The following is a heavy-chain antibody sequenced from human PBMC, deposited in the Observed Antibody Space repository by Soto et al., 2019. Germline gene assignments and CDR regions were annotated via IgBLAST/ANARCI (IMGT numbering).Heavy chain of an antibody. CDR3: ARGGGGIEQQLVDY. CDR1: GGSISSSNW. CDR2: IYHSGST. V-gene: IGHV4-4*02. D-gene: IGHD6-13*01. Sequence: QVQLQESGPGLVKPSGTLSLTCAVSGGSISSSNWWSWVRQPPGKGLEWIGEIYHSGSTNYNPSLKRRVTIAVDKPKNQSSLKGGSVTAADAAVYYCARGGGGIEQQLVDYWGQGTLVTVSS. J-gene: IGHJ4*02.